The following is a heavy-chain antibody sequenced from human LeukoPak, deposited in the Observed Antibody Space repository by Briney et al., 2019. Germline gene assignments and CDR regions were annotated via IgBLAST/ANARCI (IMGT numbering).Heavy chain of an antibody. J-gene: IGHJ4*02. D-gene: IGHD3-3*01. CDR3: TREKHSRIFGEVIRSPRRNSFDY. Sequence: GGSLRLSCTAAGFTFSSYAMHWVRQAPGKGLEWVAVISYDGSNRYYADSVKGRFTISRDNSKNTLYLQMNSLRAEDTAVYYCTREKHSRIFGEVIRSPRRNSFDYWGQGTLVTVSS. V-gene: IGHV3-30*04. CDR1: GFTFSSYA. CDR2: ISYDGSNR.